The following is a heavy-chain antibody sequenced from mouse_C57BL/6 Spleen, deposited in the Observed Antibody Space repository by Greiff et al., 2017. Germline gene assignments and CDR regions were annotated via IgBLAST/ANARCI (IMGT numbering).Heavy chain of an antibody. CDR2: IDPETGGT. J-gene: IGHJ4*01. Sequence: VQLQQSGAELVRPGASVTLSCKASGYTFTDYEMHWVKQTPVHGLEWIGAIDPETGGTAYNQKFKGKAILTADKSSSTAYMELRSLTSEDSAVYYGTGGAYSNPAMDYWGQGTSVTVSS. CDR3: TGGAYSNPAMDY. V-gene: IGHV1-15*01. D-gene: IGHD2-5*01. CDR1: GYTFTDYE.